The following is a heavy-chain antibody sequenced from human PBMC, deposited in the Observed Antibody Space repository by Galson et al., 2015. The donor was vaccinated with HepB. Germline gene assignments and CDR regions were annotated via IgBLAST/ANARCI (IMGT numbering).Heavy chain of an antibody. V-gene: IGHV3-23*01. CDR1: GFTFGSYA. CDR3: AKSTDYDFWSGYGYYYHGLDA. Sequence: SLRLSCAASGFTFGSYAVNWVRQASGKGLERVSAISDSGGRTYYADSVKGRFTISRDNTKNTLYLQMNSLMAEDTAVYYCAKSTDYDFWSGYGYYYHGLDAWGQGTAVTVSS. CDR2: ISDSGGRT. D-gene: IGHD3-3*01. J-gene: IGHJ6*02.